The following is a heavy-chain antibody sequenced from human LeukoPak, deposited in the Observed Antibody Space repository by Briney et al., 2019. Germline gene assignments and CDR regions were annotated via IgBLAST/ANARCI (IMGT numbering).Heavy chain of an antibody. CDR3: TKERRGTYYAFES. J-gene: IGHJ4*02. D-gene: IGHD3-16*01. Sequence: PGGSLRLSCDASGFSISDYYMSWIRQSPGKGLEWISYITSGSGSTKYADSVKGRFTISRDKAKNSVALQLNSLRAEDMAVYYCTKERRGTYYAFESWGQGTLVTVSS. CDR2: ITSGSGST. V-gene: IGHV3-11*05. CDR1: GFSISDYY.